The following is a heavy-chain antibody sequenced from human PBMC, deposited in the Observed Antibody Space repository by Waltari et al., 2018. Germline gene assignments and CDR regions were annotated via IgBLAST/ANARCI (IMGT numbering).Heavy chain of an antibody. J-gene: IGHJ4*02. Sequence: EVQLVESGGGLVKPGGPLSLSCAASGLNFSSYSMDWVRQAPGKGLEWGSSISSSSSYIYYADSVKGRFTIARDNAKNSLYLQMNSRRAEDRAVYYCARDARMLYLDYWGQGTLVTVSS. D-gene: IGHD2-8*01. V-gene: IGHV3-21*01. CDR3: ARDARMLYLDY. CDR2: ISSSSSYI. CDR1: GLNFSSYS.